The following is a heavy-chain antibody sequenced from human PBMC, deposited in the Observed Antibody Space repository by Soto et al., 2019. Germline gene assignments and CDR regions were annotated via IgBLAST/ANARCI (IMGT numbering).Heavy chain of an antibody. J-gene: IGHJ2*01. CDR1: GYTFSDYF. CDR3: ARDSGLPGRFWYFDT. V-gene: IGHV1-2*02. CDR2: VNPKRGGT. Sequence: QVLLEQSGAEVKKPGASVRVSCKTYGYTFSDYFLHWVRQAPGQGPEWMGFVNPKRGGTGYAQKFLGRVTKTRDTSINTVYMELNWLTSDDTAVYYCARDSGLPGRFWYFDTWGRGTLVTVSS. D-gene: IGHD3-3*01.